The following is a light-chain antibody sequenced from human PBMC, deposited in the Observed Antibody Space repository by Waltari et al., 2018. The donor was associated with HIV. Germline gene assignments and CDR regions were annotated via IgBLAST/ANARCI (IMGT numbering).Light chain of an antibody. V-gene: IGLV1-40*01. CDR2: GNP. CDR3: QAYDNTLGGVV. CDR1: ISNVGAGFE. Sequence: QSVLSQPPSVSGAPGQNVTIACAGTISNVGAGFEVNWYQQFPGVAPRIVIYGNPNRPPGFADRFPGSKSDTSASLAITGLRAEDEADYHGQAYDNTLGGVVFGGGTKLTVL. J-gene: IGLJ2*01.